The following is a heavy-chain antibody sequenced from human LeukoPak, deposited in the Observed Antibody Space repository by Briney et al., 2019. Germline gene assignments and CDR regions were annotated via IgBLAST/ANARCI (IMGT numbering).Heavy chain of an antibody. D-gene: IGHD3-3*01. CDR2: ISGSGGST. CDR1: GFTFSSYA. V-gene: IGHV3-23*01. Sequence: GGSLRLSCAASGFTFSSYAMSWVRQAPGKGLEWVSAISGSGGSTYYADSVKGRFTISRDNSKNTLYLQMNSLRAEDTAVYYCAKGETGSDYDFWSGYYGAYYYYYYMDVWGKGTTVTVSS. CDR3: AKGETGSDYDFWSGYYGAYYYYYYMDV. J-gene: IGHJ6*03.